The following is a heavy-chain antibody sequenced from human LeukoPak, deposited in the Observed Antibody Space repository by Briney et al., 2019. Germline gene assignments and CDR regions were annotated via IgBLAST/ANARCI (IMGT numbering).Heavy chain of an antibody. CDR3: ARGRRWLDY. CDR1: GGSISSYY. D-gene: IGHD5-24*01. V-gene: IGHV4-59*01. J-gene: IGHJ4*02. CDR2: IYYSGST. Sequence: PSETLPLTCTVSGGSISSYYWSWIRQPPGKGLEWIGYIYYSGSTNYNPSLKSRVTISVDTSKNQFSLKLSSVTAADTAVYYCARGRRWLDYWGQGTLVTVSS.